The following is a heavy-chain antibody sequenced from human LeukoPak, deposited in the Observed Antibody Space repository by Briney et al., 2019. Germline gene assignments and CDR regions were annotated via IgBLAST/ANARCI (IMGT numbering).Heavy chain of an antibody. V-gene: IGHV4-59*01. CDR3: ARGCSSTSCYAGGAFDI. D-gene: IGHD2-2*01. CDR1: GGSISSYY. CDR2: IYYSGST. Sequence: SETLSLTCTVSGGSISSYYWSWIRQPPGKGLEWIGYIYYSGSTNYNPSLKSRVTISVDTSKNRFSLKLSSVTAADTAVYYCARGCSSTSCYAGGAFDIWGQGTMVTVSS. J-gene: IGHJ3*02.